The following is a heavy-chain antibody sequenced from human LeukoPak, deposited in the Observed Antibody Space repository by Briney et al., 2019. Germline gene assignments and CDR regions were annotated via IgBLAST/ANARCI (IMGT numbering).Heavy chain of an antibody. CDR2: INLDGGDK. V-gene: IGHV3-7*01. J-gene: IGHJ4*02. CDR1: GLTLGNYW. CDR3: ASDYDYSLDY. D-gene: IGHD4/OR15-4a*01. Sequence: GGSLRLSCAASGLTLGNYWMSWVRQAPGKGLEWVANINLDGGDKSYVGSVKGRFTISRDNAKNSLYLQMNSLGAEDTAVYYCASDYDYSLDYWGQGTLVTVSS.